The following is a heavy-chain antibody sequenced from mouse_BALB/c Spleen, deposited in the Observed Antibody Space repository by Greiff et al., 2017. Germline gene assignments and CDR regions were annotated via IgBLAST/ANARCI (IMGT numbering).Heavy chain of an antibody. CDR1: GFSLTSYG. V-gene: IGHV2-9*02. D-gene: IGHD2-1*01. Sequence: VQLQQSGPGLVAPSQSLSITCTVSGFSLTSYGVHWVRQPPGKGLEWLGVIWAGGSTNYNSALMSRLSISKDNSKSQVFLKMNSLQTDDTAMYYCARAYGNYVGYAMDYWGQGTSVTVSS. J-gene: IGHJ4*01. CDR2: IWAGGST. CDR3: ARAYGNYVGYAMDY.